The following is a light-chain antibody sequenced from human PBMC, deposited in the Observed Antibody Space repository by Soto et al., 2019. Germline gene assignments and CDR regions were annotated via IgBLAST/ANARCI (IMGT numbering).Light chain of an antibody. J-gene: IGKJ1*01. V-gene: IGKV1-5*03. CDR2: KAS. CDR1: QTISSW. Sequence: DIQMTQSPSTLSGSVGDRVTITCRASQTISSWLAWYQQKPGKAPKLMIYKASTLKSGVPSRFSGSGSGTEFTLTISSLQSEDSAVYYCQQYNNWPPWTFGQGTKVDIK. CDR3: QQYNNWPPWT.